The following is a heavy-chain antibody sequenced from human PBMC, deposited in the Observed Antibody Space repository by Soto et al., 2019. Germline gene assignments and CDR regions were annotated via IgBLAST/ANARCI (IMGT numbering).Heavy chain of an antibody. J-gene: IGHJ4*02. CDR3: AKELQRGVASLDH. CDR1: GFAFTSYG. Sequence: QVQLVESGGGVVQPGRSLRLSCTASGFAFTSYGMHWVRQAPGKGLEWVAVISYDGSNKYYTDSVKGRFTISRDNSNNTLYLEASSLRGEDTSVYSCAKELQRGVASLDHWGQGTLVIVSS. V-gene: IGHV3-30*18. CDR2: ISYDGSNK. D-gene: IGHD3-10*01.